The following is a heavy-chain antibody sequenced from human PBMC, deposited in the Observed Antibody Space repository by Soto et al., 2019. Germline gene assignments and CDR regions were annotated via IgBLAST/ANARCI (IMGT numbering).Heavy chain of an antibody. J-gene: IGHJ5*02. CDR3: AQRTTTVTWWFDP. D-gene: IGHD4-17*01. Sequence: QITLKESGPTLVKPTQTLTLTCTFSGFSLTTSGVGVGWIRQPPGKALEWLALIYWDDDKRYSPSLKSRLTITXDXXKCQVVLTMANRHPAHTATYFCAQRTTTVTWWFDPWVPGTLVTVSS. V-gene: IGHV2-5*02. CDR2: IYWDDDK. CDR1: GFSLTTSGVG.